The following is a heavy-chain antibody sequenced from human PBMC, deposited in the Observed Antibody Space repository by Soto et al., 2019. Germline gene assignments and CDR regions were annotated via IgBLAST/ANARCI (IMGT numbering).Heavy chain of an antibody. J-gene: IGHJ6*02. CDR1: GYTFTSYG. CDR3: ARDPNDSSAYYHHYYYGMDV. D-gene: IGHD3-22*01. Sequence: GSVNVSCKASGYTFTSYGIHWVCQAPGQRLEWTGWINAGNGNTKYSEKSQGRVTITRDTSASTAYLELSSLRSEDTAVYYCARDPNDSSAYYHHYYYGMDVWGQGTTVTVSS. V-gene: IGHV1-3*01. CDR2: INAGNGNT.